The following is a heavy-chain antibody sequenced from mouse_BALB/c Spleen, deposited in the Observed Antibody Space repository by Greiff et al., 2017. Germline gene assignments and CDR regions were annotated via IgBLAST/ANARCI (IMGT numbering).Heavy chain of an antibody. CDR1: GYSITSGYF. Sequence: ESGPGFVKPSQSLSLTCSVTGYSITSGYFWYWIRQFPGNQLEWMGYISYDGSNYYNPSLNNRISITRDTSKNQFFLKLNSVTTEDTATYYCARESSDYYASSYAMDYWGQGTSVTVAS. CDR2: ISYDGSN. D-gene: IGHD1-1*01. CDR3: ARESSDYYASSYAMDY. J-gene: IGHJ4*01. V-gene: IGHV3-6*02.